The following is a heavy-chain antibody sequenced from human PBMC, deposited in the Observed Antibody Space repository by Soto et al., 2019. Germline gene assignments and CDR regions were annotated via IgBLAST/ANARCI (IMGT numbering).Heavy chain of an antibody. Sequence: ASVKVSCKVSGYTLTELSMHWVRPAPGKGLEWMGGFDPEDGETIYAQKFQGRVTMTEDTSTDTAYMELSSLRSEDTAVYYCATDYYYDSSGYQRVTVVWGQGTTVTVSS. CDR2: FDPEDGET. J-gene: IGHJ6*02. CDR3: ATDYYYDSSGYQRVTVV. CDR1: GYTLTELS. D-gene: IGHD3-22*01. V-gene: IGHV1-24*01.